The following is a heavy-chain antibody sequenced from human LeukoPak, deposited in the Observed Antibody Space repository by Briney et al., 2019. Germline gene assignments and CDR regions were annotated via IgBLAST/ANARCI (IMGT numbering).Heavy chain of an antibody. J-gene: IGHJ4*02. Sequence: PSETLSLTCAVYGGSFSGYYWSWIRQPPGKGLEWIGEINHSGSTNYNPSLKSRVTISVDTSKNQFSLKLSSVTAADTAVYYCARRRLLLWFGELGPFDYWGQGTLVTVSS. D-gene: IGHD3-10*01. CDR3: ARRRLLLWFGELGPFDY. CDR2: INHSGST. V-gene: IGHV4-34*01. CDR1: GGSFSGYY.